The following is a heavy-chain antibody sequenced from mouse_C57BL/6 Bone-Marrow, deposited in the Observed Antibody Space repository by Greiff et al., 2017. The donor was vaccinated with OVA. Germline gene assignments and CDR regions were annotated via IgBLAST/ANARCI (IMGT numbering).Heavy chain of an antibody. Sequence: EVQVVESGGGLVKPGGSLKLSCAASGFTFSDYGMHWVRQAPEKGLEWVAYISSGSSTIYYADKVKGRFTISRDNAKNTLFLQMTSLRSEDTAMYYCARPGDGYFAWFAYWGQGTLVTVSA. CDR3: ARPGDGYFAWFAY. CDR1: GFTFSDYG. V-gene: IGHV5-17*01. CDR2: ISSGSSTI. J-gene: IGHJ3*01. D-gene: IGHD2-3*01.